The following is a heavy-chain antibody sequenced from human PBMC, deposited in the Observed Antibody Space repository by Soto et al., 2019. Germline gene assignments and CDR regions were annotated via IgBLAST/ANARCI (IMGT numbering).Heavy chain of an antibody. CDR1: GGSISSSSYY. V-gene: IGHV4-39*01. D-gene: IGHD6-13*01. Sequence: PSETLSLTCTVSGGSISSSSYYWGWILHPPGKGLEGIGSIYYSGTTYYNPSLKIRVTISVDTSKNQFSLKRGSVTAADTAVYYFASSRAGDHITAAVDWGQGTLVTVSS. J-gene: IGHJ4*02. CDR2: IYYSGTT. CDR3: ASSRAGDHITAAVD.